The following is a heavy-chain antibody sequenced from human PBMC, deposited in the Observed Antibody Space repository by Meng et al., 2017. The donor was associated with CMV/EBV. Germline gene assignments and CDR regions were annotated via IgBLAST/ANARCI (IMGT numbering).Heavy chain of an antibody. CDR1: GFSLSPSGMC. V-gene: IGHV2-70*20. Sequence: SGPPLVKPTQTLTLTCTFSGFSLSPSGMCVSWVRQPPGKALEWLALIDWDDDKYYSTSLKTRLTISKDTSKNQVVLTMTNMDPVDTATYYCARIRKSGIAVAGTVYYYYYGMDVWGQGTTVTVSS. CDR3: ARIRKSGIAVAGTVYYYYYGMDV. CDR2: IDWDDDK. D-gene: IGHD6-19*01. J-gene: IGHJ6*02.